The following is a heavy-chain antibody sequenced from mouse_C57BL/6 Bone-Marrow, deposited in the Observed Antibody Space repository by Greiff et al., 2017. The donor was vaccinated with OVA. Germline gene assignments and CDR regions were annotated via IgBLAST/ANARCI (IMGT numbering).Heavy chain of an antibody. J-gene: IGHJ4*01. Sequence: VQLQQPGAELVKPGASVKMSCKASGYTFTSYWITWVKQRPGQGLEWIGDIYPGSGSPNYNEKFKSKATLTVDTSSSTAYMQLSSLTSEDSAVYYCARSKPRSNYYAMDYWGQGTSVTVSS. CDR2: IYPGSGSP. V-gene: IGHV1-55*01. CDR3: ARSKPRSNYYAMDY. CDR1: GYTFTSYW. D-gene: IGHD2-5*01.